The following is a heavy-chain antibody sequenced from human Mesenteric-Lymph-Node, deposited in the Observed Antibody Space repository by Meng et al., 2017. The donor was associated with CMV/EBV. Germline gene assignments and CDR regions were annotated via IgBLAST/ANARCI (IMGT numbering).Heavy chain of an antibody. CDR2: IRYDGSNK. CDR3: AKDRGYQLLLFDY. J-gene: IGHJ4*02. CDR1: GFTCSTCG. D-gene: IGHD2-2*01. V-gene: IGHV3-30*02. Sequence: GESLKISCVTSGFTCSTCGMHWVRQAPAKGLEWVPFIRYDGSNKYCAGSVKGRFTISRDDSKNTLYLQMSSLRPEDTALYYCAKDRGYQLLLFDYWGQGTLVTVSS.